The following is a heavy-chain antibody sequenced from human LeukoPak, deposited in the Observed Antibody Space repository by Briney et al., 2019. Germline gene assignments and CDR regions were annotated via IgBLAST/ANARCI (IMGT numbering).Heavy chain of an antibody. CDR1: GFTFSSYG. V-gene: IGHV3-33*01. CDR3: ARAGYCSGGSCYGSDY. Sequence: GGSLRLSCAASGFTFSSYGMHWVRQAPGKGLEWVAAIWYDGSIQYYADSVEGRFTISRDNSKNTLYLQMDSLRAEDTAVYYCARAGYCSGGSCYGSDYWGQGTLVSVSS. D-gene: IGHD2-15*01. CDR2: IWYDGSIQ. J-gene: IGHJ4*02.